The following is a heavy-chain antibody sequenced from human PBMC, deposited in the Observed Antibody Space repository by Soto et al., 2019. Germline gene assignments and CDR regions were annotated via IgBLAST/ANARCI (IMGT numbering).Heavy chain of an antibody. D-gene: IGHD2-2*01. J-gene: IGHJ5*02. CDR3: ARDCSSTSCYAYP. Sequence: QVQLVQSGAEVTKSGSSVKVSCKASGGTFSSYTISWVRQAPGQGLEWMGRIIPILGIANYAQKFQGRVTITADKSTSTAYMELSSLRSEDTAAYYCARDCSSTSCYAYPWGQGTLVTVSS. CDR2: IIPILGIA. CDR1: GGTFSSYT. V-gene: IGHV1-69*08.